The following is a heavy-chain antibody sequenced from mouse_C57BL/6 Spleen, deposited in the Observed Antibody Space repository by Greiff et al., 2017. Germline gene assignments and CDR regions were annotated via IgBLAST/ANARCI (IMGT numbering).Heavy chain of an antibody. D-gene: IGHD6-1*01. Sequence: EVQGVESGGGLVKPGGSLKLSCAASGFTFSSYAMSWVRQTPEKRLEWVATISDGGSYTYYPDNVKGRFTIDRDNAKNNLYLQMSHLKSEDTAMYYCARGGRDSVYYYAMDYWGQGTSVTVSS. CDR2: ISDGGSYT. J-gene: IGHJ4*01. CDR1: GFTFSSYA. CDR3: ARGGRDSVYYYAMDY. V-gene: IGHV5-4*01.